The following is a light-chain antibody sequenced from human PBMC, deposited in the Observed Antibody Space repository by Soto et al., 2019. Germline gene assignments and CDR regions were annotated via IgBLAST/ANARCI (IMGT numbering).Light chain of an antibody. V-gene: IGKV3-15*01. CDR1: QSVSSN. J-gene: IGKJ2*01. Sequence: EIVMTQSPATLSVSPGERATLSCRASQSVSSNLAWYQQKPGQAPRLLIYGASTRATGIPARFSGSGSGTEFTLTISRLQSEDFAVYYCQQYNNSLPYTFGQGTKLETK. CDR3: QQYNNSLPYT. CDR2: GAS.